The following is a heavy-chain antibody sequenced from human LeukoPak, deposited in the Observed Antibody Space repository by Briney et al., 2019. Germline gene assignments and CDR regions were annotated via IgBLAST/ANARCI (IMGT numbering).Heavy chain of an antibody. Sequence: SEALSLTCTVSGGSISNYYWSWIRQPPGKGLEWIGYIYYSGSTNYNPSLKSRVTISVDTSKNQFSLKLSSVTAEDTAVYYCARALYSGYDYWGQGTLVTVSS. V-gene: IGHV4-59*01. CDR3: ARALYSGYDY. CDR1: GGSISNYY. CDR2: IYYSGST. D-gene: IGHD5-12*01. J-gene: IGHJ4*02.